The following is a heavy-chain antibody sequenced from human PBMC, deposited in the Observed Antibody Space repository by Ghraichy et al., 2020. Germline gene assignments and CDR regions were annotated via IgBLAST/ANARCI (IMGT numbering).Heavy chain of an antibody. D-gene: IGHD5-18*01. J-gene: IGHJ5*02. CDR1: GFIFSSSD. Sequence: LSLTCAASGFIFSSSDMTWVRQAPGKGLEWVSSISATGYTTYYADSVKGRFSISRDNSKNTLYLQMNSLRVEDTALYYCAKNRGYTYGYDPWGQGTLVTVSS. CDR3: AKNRGYTYGYDP. V-gene: IGHV3-23*01. CDR2: ISATGYTT.